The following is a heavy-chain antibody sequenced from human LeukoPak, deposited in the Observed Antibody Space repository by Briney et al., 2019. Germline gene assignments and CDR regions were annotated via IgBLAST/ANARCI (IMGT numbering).Heavy chain of an antibody. J-gene: IGHJ3*02. V-gene: IGHV3-73*01. CDR1: GFSFSGSA. CDR2: IRSKANSYAT. Sequence: GGSLKLSCAASGFSFSGSAMHWVRQASGKGLEWVDRIRSKANSYATAYAASVKGRFTISRDDSKNTAYLQMNSLKTEDTAVYYCTSPVTDSAYDGFDIWGQGTMVTISS. D-gene: IGHD4-17*01. CDR3: TSPVTDSAYDGFDI.